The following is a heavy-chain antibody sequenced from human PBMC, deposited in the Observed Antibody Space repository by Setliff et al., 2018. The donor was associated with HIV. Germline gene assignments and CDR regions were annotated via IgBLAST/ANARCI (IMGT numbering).Heavy chain of an antibody. CDR2: IIPDSGDT. J-gene: IGHJ4*02. Sequence: ASVKVSCKASGYTFTGYYLHWLRQAPGQGLEWMGYIIPDSGDTKYSQKCQGRVTMTRDTSITTAYMELSRLRSDDTAVYYCARVGGTYSYDTDGFFSFYFEIWGRGTLVTVSS. V-gene: IGHV1-2*02. D-gene: IGHD3-22*01. CDR3: ARVGGTYSYDTDGFFSFYFEI. CDR1: GYTFTGYY.